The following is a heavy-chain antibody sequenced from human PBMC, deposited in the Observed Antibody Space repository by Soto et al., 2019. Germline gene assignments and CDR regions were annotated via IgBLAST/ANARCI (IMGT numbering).Heavy chain of an antibody. CDR2: ISYDGDNK. CDR3: XXXXXXXXXXXMDV. J-gene: IGHJ6*02. CDR1: GFTFSYHA. V-gene: IGHV3-30-3*01. Sequence: QVQLVESGGGVVQPGRSLRLSCAASGFTFSYHALNWVRQAPGKGLEWVAVISYDGDNKYIAESVKGRFTISRDNSKXXXXXXXXXXXXXXXXXXXXXXXXXXXXXXXMDVWGQGTTVTVSS.